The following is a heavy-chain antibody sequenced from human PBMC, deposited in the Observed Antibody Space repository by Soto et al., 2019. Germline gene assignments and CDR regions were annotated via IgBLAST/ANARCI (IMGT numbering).Heavy chain of an antibody. Sequence: SETLSLTCAVYGGSFSGYYWSWIRQPPGKGLEWIGEINHSESTNYNPSLKSRVTISVDTSKNQFSLKLSSVTAADTAVYYCARVPSTVNSYYFDYWGQGTQVTVSS. CDR1: GGSFSGYY. CDR2: INHSEST. D-gene: IGHD4-17*01. CDR3: ARVPSTVNSYYFDY. V-gene: IGHV4-34*01. J-gene: IGHJ4*02.